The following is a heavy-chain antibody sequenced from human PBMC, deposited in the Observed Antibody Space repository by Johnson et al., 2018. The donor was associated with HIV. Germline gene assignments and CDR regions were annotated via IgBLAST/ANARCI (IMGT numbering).Heavy chain of an antibody. J-gene: IGHJ3*02. Sequence: QMLLVESGGGVVQPGGSLRLSCAASGFTFSSYGMHWVRQAPGKGLEWVAFIRYDGSNKYYADSVKGRFTISRDNSKNTVYLQMNTLRAEDTAVYYCGGVGRTGSAFDMWGLGTMVTVSS. CDR2: IRYDGSNK. D-gene: IGHD2-15*01. V-gene: IGHV3-30*02. CDR3: GGVGRTGSAFDM. CDR1: GFTFSSYG.